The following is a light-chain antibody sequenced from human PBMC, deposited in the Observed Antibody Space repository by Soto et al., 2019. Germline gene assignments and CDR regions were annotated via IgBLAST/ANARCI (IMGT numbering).Light chain of an antibody. CDR2: GAS. Sequence: ETVLTQSPATLSLSPGERATLSCRASQTIRSNYLAWYRPTPGQAPRLLIYGASNRATGIADRFSGSGSGTDFTLIISRLEPEDFALYYCQQYGSSPWTFGQGTKLEIK. J-gene: IGKJ1*01. CDR3: QQYGSSPWT. V-gene: IGKV3-20*01. CDR1: QTIRSNY.